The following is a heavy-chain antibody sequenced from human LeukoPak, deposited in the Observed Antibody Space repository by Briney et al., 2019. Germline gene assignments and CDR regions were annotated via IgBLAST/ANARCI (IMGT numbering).Heavy chain of an antibody. J-gene: IGHJ4*02. D-gene: IGHD4-23*01. CDR2: IIPISGTA. V-gene: IGHV1-69*13. CDR3: ARDPGYGGNSGGYFDY. CDR1: GGTFSSYA. Sequence: SVKVSCKASGGTFSSYAISWVRQAPGRGLEWMGGIIPISGTANYAQKFQGRVTITADESTSTAYMELSSLRSEDTAVYYCARDPGYGGNSGGYFDYWGQGTLVTVSS.